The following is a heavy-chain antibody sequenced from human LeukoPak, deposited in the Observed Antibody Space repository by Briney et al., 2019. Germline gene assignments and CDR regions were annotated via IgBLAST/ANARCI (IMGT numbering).Heavy chain of an antibody. J-gene: IGHJ4*02. Sequence: GGSLRLSCAASGFTFSSYAMSWVRQAPGKGLEWVSAISGSGGSTYYADSVKGRFTISRDNSKNTLYLQMNSLRAEDTAVYYCAKDLGYYYDSSGYNWGYWGQGTLVTVSS. CDR3: AKDLGYYYDSSGYNWGY. CDR1: GFTFSSYA. D-gene: IGHD3-22*01. CDR2: ISGSGGST. V-gene: IGHV3-23*01.